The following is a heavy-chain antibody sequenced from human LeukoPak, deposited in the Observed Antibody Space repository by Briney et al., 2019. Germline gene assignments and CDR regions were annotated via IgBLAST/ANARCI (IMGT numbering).Heavy chain of an antibody. J-gene: IGHJ4*02. CDR2: IKYDGSEK. D-gene: IGHD6-13*01. CDR3: AREIEAAGLFFDY. CDR1: GFTLSSYW. V-gene: IGHV3-7*01. Sequence: PGGSLRLSCAASGFTLSSYWMSWVRQAPGKGLEWVANIKYDGSEKNYVDSVKGRFAISRDNARNSLYLQMNSLRAEDTAVYYCAREIEAAGLFFDYWGRGTLVTVSS.